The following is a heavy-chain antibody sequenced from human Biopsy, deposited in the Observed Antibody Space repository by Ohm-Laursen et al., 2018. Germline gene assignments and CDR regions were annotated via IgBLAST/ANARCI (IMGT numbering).Heavy chain of an antibody. J-gene: IGHJ3*02. V-gene: IGHV4-59*01. CDR1: GGSMTGYE. CDR2: IYYSGGT. Sequence: GTLSLTCSVSGGSMTGYEWSWIRLAPGKGLEWIGYIYYSGGTKYNPSLSSRVTFSVDMSKSQFSLKLYSVTAADTAVYYCARVEAGTYDALDIWGQGALVAVSA. D-gene: IGHD1-26*01. CDR3: ARVEAGTYDALDI.